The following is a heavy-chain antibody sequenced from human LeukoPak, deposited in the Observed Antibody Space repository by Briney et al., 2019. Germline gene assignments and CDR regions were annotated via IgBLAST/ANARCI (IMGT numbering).Heavy chain of an antibody. J-gene: IGHJ4*02. CDR1: GYTFTNYA. CDR2: INAGNGNT. Sequence: ASVKVSCTSSGYTFTNYAVHWVRQAPGQRREWMGWINAGNGNTKYPQKFQGRVTITRDTSASTAYMELSSLRSEDTAVYYSARGLGYCSGTSCYAEASLFDYWGQGILVTVSS. D-gene: IGHD2-2*01. V-gene: IGHV1-3*01. CDR3: ARGLGYCSGTSCYAEASLFDY.